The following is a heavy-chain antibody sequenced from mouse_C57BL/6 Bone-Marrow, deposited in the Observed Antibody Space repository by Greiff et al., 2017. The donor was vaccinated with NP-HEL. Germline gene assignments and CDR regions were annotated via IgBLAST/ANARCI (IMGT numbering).Heavy chain of an antibody. CDR2: IDPANGNT. CDR3: ARNYDFRGWYFDV. J-gene: IGHJ1*03. D-gene: IGHD2-4*01. CDR1: GFNIKNTY. V-gene: IGHV14-3*01. Sequence: VQLKESVAELVRPGASVKLSCTASGFNIKNTYMHWVKQRPEQGLEWIGRIDPANGNTKYAPKFQGKATITADTSSNTAYLQLSSLTSEDTAIYYCARNYDFRGWYFDVWGTGTTVTVSS.